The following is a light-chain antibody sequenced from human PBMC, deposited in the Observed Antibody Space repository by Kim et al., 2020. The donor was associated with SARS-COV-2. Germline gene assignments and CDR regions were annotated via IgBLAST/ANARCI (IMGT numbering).Light chain of an antibody. V-gene: IGLV2-23*02. Sequence: QSALTQPASGSGSPGQSITISCTGTSSDVGSYNLVSWYQQHPGKAPKLMIYEVSKRPSGVSNRFSGSKSGHTASLTISGLQAEDEADYYVCSYVVFG. CDR1: SSDVGSYNL. CDR2: EVS. CDR3: CSYVV. J-gene: IGLJ2*01.